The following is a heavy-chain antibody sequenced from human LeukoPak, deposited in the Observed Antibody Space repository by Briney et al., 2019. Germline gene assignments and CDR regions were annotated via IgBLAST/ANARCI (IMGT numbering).Heavy chain of an antibody. CDR1: GGSISSDNW. Sequence: SETLSLTCAVSGGSISSDNWWTWVRQPPGKGLEWIGQIYHSGSTNYNPSLKSRVTISVDTSKKQFSLKLSSVTAADTAVYYCARSSYGAGSKPYWVDYWGQGTLVTVSS. J-gene: IGHJ4*02. CDR3: ARSSYGAGSKPYWVDY. D-gene: IGHD3-10*01. CDR2: IYHSGST. V-gene: IGHV4-4*02.